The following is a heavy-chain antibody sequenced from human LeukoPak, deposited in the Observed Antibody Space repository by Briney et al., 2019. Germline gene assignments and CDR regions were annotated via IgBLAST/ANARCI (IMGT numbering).Heavy chain of an antibody. CDR1: GGSISSGGYY. V-gene: IGHV4-31*03. CDR2: IYYSGST. D-gene: IGHD6-6*01. Sequence: SETLSPTCTVSGGSISSGGYYWSWIRQHPGKGLEWIGYIYYSGSTYYNPSLKSRVTISVDTSKNQFSLKLSSVTAADTAVYYCARGIAARQNWFDPWGQGTLVTVSS. CDR3: ARGIAARQNWFDP. J-gene: IGHJ5*02.